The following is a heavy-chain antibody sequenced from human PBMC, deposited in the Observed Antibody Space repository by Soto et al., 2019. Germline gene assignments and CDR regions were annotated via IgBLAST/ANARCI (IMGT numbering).Heavy chain of an antibody. CDR1: GFTFSSYE. CDR2: ISSSGSTI. D-gene: IGHD3-10*01. V-gene: IGHV3-48*03. CDR3: VYGYYFDY. Sequence: LRLSCAASGFTFSSYEMNWVRQAPGKGLEWVSFISSSGSTIYYADSVKGRFTISRDNAKNSLYLQMNSLRAEDTAVYYCVYGYYFDYWGQGTLVTVSS. J-gene: IGHJ4*02.